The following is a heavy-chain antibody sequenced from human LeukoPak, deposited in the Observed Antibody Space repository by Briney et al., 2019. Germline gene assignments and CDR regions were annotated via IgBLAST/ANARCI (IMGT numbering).Heavy chain of an antibody. CDR1: GFTFSNYA. J-gene: IGHJ4*02. CDR3: ARERAAGISSDYFDY. D-gene: IGHD3-22*01. Sequence: PGGSLRLSCAASGFTFSNYAMNWVRQAPGKGLERVSSIRGSSSYINYADSVKGRFTISRDNANNSVYLQMNTLRAEDSAVYYCARERAAGISSDYFDYWGQGALVTVSS. V-gene: IGHV3-21*01. CDR2: IRGSSSYI.